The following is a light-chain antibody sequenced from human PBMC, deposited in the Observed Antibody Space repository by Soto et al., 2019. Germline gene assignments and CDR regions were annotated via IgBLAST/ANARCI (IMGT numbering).Light chain of an antibody. J-gene: IGLJ3*02. Sequence: QSVLTQPPSVSAAPGQKVTISCSGSSSNIGSSYVSWYQQLPGAAPILLIYDNNKRPSGIPDRFSGSKSGTSATLGITGLQTGDEADYYCGTWDSSLSAGLFGGGTKLTVL. CDR2: DNN. V-gene: IGLV1-51*01. CDR3: GTWDSSLSAGL. CDR1: SSNIGSSY.